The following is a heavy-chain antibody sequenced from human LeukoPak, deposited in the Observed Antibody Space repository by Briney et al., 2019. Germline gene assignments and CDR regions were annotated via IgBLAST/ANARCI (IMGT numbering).Heavy chain of an antibody. J-gene: IGHJ4*02. D-gene: IGHD5-18*01. CDR2: INPEGSEK. Sequence: GGSLRLSCAVSGLSFSSSWMDWVRQAPGKGREWVASINPEGSEKYSADSVKGRFTISRDNAKNSLYLQMDSLRVEDAAFYYCARDLAYSRLDYWGQGMLVTVSS. V-gene: IGHV3-7*01. CDR3: ARDLAYSRLDY. CDR1: GLSFSSSW.